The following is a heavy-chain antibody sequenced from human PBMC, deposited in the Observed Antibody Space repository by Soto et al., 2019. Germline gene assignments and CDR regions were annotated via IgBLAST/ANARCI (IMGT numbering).Heavy chain of an antibody. V-gene: IGHV3-64*07. CDR3: TRAPSLILLFDY. CDR1: GFTFSSCA. CDR2: ISSDGSGT. J-gene: IGHJ4*02. D-gene: IGHD3-16*01. Sequence: EVQLVQSGGGLAQPGESLRLSCVASGFTFSSCAMHWVRQAPGKGPEYVSAISSDGSGTYYAASVKGRFSISRDNSKNTLFLHMGSLRPEDTAVYYCTRAPSLILLFDYWGQGTLVTVSS.